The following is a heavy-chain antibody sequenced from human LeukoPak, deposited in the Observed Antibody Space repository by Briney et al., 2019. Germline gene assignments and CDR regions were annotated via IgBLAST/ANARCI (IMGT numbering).Heavy chain of an antibody. CDR1: GYSISSGYY. V-gene: IGHV4-38-2*02. CDR2: MYHSGST. CDR3: ARTRYYYNSRSYGAPYYFDY. Sequence: SETLSLTCTVSGYSISSGYYWGWIRQPPGKGLEWIESMYHSGSTYYNPSLKSRVTMSVDTSKNQFSLKLSSVTAADTAVYYCARTRYYYNSRSYGAPYYFDYWGQGTLVTVSS. D-gene: IGHD3-10*01. J-gene: IGHJ4*02.